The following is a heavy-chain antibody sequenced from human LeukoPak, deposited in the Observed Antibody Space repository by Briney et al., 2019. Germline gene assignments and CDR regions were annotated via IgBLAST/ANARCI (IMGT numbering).Heavy chain of an antibody. Sequence: GGSLRLSCAASGFTFSNAWMSWVRQAPGKGLEWVGRIKSKTDGGTTDYAAPVKGRFTISRDDSKNTLYLQMNGLKTEDTAVYYCTTGSQWELLYVDYWGQGTLVTVSS. D-gene: IGHD1-26*01. CDR3: TTGSQWELLYVDY. V-gene: IGHV3-15*01. CDR2: IKSKTDGGTT. J-gene: IGHJ4*02. CDR1: GFTFSNAW.